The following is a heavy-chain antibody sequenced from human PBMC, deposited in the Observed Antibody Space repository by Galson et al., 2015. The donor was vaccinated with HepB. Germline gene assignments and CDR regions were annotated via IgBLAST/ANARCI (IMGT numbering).Heavy chain of an antibody. CDR1: GVTFRNSA. D-gene: IGHD4/OR15-4a*01. CDR3: ARDRDYRFDY. J-gene: IGHJ4*02. V-gene: IGHV1-18*01. CDR2: ISGYNGDT. Sequence: SVKVSCKASGVTFRNSAITWVRQAPGQGLEWMGWISGYNGDTNYAQKFQGRVTMTTDTSTTTAYMELRSLRSDDTAVYYCARDRDYRFDYWGQGTLVTVSS.